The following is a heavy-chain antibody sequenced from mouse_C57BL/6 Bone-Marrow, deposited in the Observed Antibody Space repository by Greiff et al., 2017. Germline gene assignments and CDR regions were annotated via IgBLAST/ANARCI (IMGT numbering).Heavy chain of an antibody. CDR3: ARDWDYCDY. CDR1: GYAFSTYW. J-gene: IGHJ2*01. V-gene: IGHV1-80*01. Sequence: QVQLKESGAELVKPGASVKISCKVSGYAFSTYWMNWVKQRPGKGLEWIGQIYPGDGDTNYNGKFKGKATLTADKSSSTAYMQLSRLTSGDSAVYFCARDWDYCDYWGQGTTLTVSS. CDR2: IYPGDGDT. D-gene: IGHD4-1*01.